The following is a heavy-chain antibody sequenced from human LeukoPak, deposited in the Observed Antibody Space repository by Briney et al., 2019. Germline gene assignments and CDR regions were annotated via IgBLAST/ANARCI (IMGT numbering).Heavy chain of an antibody. CDR2: ISYDGDYQ. CDR1: GFTFGSYG. V-gene: IGHV3-30*18. J-gene: IGHJ6*01. Sequence: GRPLRLFCAASGFTFGSYGMQWVRQATGKGVEWVAVISYDGDYQYYADSVTGRFTVSRDKSQDMLFLQMSSLRAYDRAVYCCVKSRYNWNDLFWFGAMDVWGQGTTVSVFS. CDR3: VKSRYNWNDLFWFGAMDV. D-gene: IGHD1-20*01.